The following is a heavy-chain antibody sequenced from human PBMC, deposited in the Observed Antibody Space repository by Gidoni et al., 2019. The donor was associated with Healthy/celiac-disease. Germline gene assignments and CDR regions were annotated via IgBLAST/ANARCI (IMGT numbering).Heavy chain of an antibody. CDR1: GYTLTGYY. Sequence: QVQLVQSGAAVKKPGASVQVSCKASGYTLTGYYMHWVRQAPGQGLEWMGWINPNSGGTNYEQKLQGRVTMTRDTSISTAYMELSRLRSDDTAVYYCARADIVVVAATSYYYYYGMDVWGQGTTVTVSS. CDR3: ARADIVVVAATSYYYYYGMDV. V-gene: IGHV1-2*02. CDR2: INPNSGGT. J-gene: IGHJ6*02. D-gene: IGHD2-15*01.